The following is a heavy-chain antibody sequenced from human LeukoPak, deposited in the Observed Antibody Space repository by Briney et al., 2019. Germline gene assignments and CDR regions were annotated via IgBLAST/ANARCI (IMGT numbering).Heavy chain of an antibody. CDR1: GVSISSYY. J-gene: IGHJ3*02. CDR2: IYYSGST. Sequence: SETLSLTCTVSGVSISSYYWSWIRQPPGKGLEWIGYIYYSGSTNYNPSLKSRVTISVDTSKNQFSLKLSSVTAADTAVYYCARVAGATHAFDIWGQGTMVTVSS. CDR3: ARVAGATHAFDI. V-gene: IGHV4-59*01.